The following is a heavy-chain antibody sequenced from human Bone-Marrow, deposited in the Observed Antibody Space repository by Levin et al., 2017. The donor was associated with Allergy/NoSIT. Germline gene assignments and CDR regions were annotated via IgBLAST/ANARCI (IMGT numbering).Heavy chain of an antibody. CDR2: ISYDGSNK. V-gene: IGHV3-30-3*01. CDR1: GFTFSSYA. Sequence: GGSLRLSCAASGFTFSSYAMHWVRQAPGKGLEWVAVISYDGSNKYYADSVKGRFTISRDNSKNTLYLQMNSLRAEDTAVYYCARERSYWYFDRWGRGTLVTVSS. J-gene: IGHJ2*01. CDR3: ARERSYWYFDR.